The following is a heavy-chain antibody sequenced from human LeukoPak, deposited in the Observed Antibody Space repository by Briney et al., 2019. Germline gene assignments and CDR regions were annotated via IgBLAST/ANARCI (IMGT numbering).Heavy chain of an antibody. CDR3: ARGIHNYYYGMDV. J-gene: IGHJ6*02. CDR2: ISSSGSTI. Sequence: GGSPRLSCAASGFTFSSYEMNWVRQAPGKGLEWASYISSSGSTIYYADSVKGRFTISRDNAKNSLYLQMNSLRAEDTAVYYCARGIHNYYYGMDVWGQGTTVTVSS. V-gene: IGHV3-48*03. CDR1: GFTFSSYE.